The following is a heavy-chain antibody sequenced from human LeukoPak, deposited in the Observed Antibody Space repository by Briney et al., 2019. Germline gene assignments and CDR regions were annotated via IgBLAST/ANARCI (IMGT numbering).Heavy chain of an antibody. V-gene: IGHV3-23*01. D-gene: IGHD1-26*01. Sequence: GGSLRLFCAASGFTFSSYAMSWVRQAPGKGLEWVSAISGSGGSTYYADSVKGRFTISRDNSKNTLYLQMNSLRAEDTAVYYCAKGCGSYPLYYGMDVWGQGTTVTVSS. CDR1: GFTFSSYA. CDR3: AKGCGSYPLYYGMDV. J-gene: IGHJ6*02. CDR2: ISGSGGST.